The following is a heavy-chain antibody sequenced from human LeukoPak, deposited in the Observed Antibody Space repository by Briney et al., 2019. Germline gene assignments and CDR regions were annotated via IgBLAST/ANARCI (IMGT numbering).Heavy chain of an antibody. CDR1: GYTFTTYD. V-gene: IGHV1-8*01. Sequence: ASVKDSCKASGYTFTTYDINWVRQATGQGPEWMGWMSPDNGNTGYAQQFQGRVTMTRDTAISTAFMELTSLRSEDTAVYYCARGVEAGVDYWGQGTLVTVSS. J-gene: IGHJ4*02. CDR2: MSPDNGNT. D-gene: IGHD6-19*01. CDR3: ARGVEAGVDY.